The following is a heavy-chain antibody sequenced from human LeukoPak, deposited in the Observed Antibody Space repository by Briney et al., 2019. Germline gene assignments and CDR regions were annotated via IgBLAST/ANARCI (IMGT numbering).Heavy chain of an antibody. V-gene: IGHV1-69*04. CDR3: ARMDIVVVPAAMGYYYYYYIDV. Sequence: SVKVSCKASGGTFSSYAISWVRQAPGQGLEWMGRIIPILGIANYAQKFQGRVTITADKSTSTAYMELSSLRSDDTAVYYCARMDIVVVPAAMGYYYYYYIDVWGKGTTVTVSS. D-gene: IGHD2-2*03. CDR2: IIPILGIA. J-gene: IGHJ6*03. CDR1: GGTFSSYA.